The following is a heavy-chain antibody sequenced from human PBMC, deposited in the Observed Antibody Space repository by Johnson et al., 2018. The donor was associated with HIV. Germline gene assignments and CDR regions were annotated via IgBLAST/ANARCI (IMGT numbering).Heavy chain of an antibody. CDR3: AREEVTIFGVAYDAFDI. CDR2: IKHDGSEK. Sequence: VQLVESGGGLVQPGGSLRLSCAASGFTFSSYWMSWVRQAPGKGLEWVANIKHDGSEKYYVDSVKGRFTISRDNAKNSLYLQMNSLRAEDTAVYYCAREEVTIFGVAYDAFDIWGQGTMVTVSS. V-gene: IGHV3-7*01. J-gene: IGHJ3*02. D-gene: IGHD3-3*01. CDR1: GFTFSSYW.